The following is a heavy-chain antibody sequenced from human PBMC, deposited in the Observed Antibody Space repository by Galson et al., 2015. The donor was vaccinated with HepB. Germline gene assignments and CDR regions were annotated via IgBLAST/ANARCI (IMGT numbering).Heavy chain of an antibody. CDR1: GFTFSSYA. CDR2: ISSNGGST. J-gene: IGHJ4*02. Sequence: SLRLSCAASGFTFSSYAMHWVRQAPGKGLEYVSAISSNGGSTYYANSVKGRFTISRDNSKNTLYLQMGSLRAEDMAVYYCAREANYYGSGSYYKGPHYYFDYWGQGTLVTVSS. D-gene: IGHD3-10*01. CDR3: AREANYYGSGSYYKGPHYYFDY. V-gene: IGHV3-64*01.